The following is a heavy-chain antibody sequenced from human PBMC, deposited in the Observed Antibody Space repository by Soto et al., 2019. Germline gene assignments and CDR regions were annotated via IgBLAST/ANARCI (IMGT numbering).Heavy chain of an antibody. V-gene: IGHV4-31*03. D-gene: IGHD3-22*01. CDR1: GGSISSGGYY. J-gene: IGHJ4*02. CDR2: IYYSGST. Sequence: PSETLSLTCTVSGGSISSGGYYWSWIRQHPGKGLEWIGYIYYSGSTYYNPSLKSRVTISVDTSKNQFSLKLSSVTAADTAVYYWARAGRRNSLYYDSSGYYSPFDYWGQGTLVTVSS. CDR3: ARAGRRNSLYYDSSGYYSPFDY.